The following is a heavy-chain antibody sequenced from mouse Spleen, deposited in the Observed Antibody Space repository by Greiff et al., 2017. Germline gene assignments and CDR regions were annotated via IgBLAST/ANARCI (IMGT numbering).Heavy chain of an antibody. Sequence: VMLVESGAELVRPGTSVKISCKASGYTFTNYWLGWVKQRPGHGLEWIGDIYPGGGYTNYNEKFKGKATLTADTSSSTAYMQLSSLTSEDSAVYFCARGVGHYFDYWGQGTTLTVSS. J-gene: IGHJ2*01. CDR3: ARGVGHYFDY. D-gene: IGHD1-1*02. CDR2: IYPGGGYT. CDR1: GYTFTNYW. V-gene: IGHV1-63*02.